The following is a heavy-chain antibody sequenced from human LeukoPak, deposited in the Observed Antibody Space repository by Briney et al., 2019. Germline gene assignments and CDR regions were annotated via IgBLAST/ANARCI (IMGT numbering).Heavy chain of an antibody. V-gene: IGHV3-30*01. D-gene: IGHD4-17*01. CDR1: GCPFSSYA. J-gene: IGHJ4*02. Sequence: AGSLRLSCAASGCPFSSYAMHWVRQAPGKGREWVAVISYDGSNKYYADSVKGRFTISRDNSKNTLYLQMNSLRAEDTAVYYCATLTTVTTVDYWGQGTLVTVSS. CDR2: ISYDGSNK. CDR3: ATLTTVTTVDY.